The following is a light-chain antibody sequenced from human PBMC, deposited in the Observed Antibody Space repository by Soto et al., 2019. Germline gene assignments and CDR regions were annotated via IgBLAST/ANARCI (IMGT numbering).Light chain of an antibody. Sequence: QSVLTQPPSVSGTPGQTIAISCSGGSSNIGSHTVNWYQQLPGTAPRLLIYSNTQRPSGVPDRFSGSKPGTSASLAISGLQSEYGGDYYCAAWDDSLNGVVFGGGTKVTVL. CDR3: AAWDDSLNGVV. CDR2: SNT. CDR1: SSNIGSHT. J-gene: IGLJ2*01. V-gene: IGLV1-44*01.